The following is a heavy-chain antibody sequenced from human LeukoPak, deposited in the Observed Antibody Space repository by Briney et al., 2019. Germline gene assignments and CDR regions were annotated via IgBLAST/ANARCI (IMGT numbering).Heavy chain of an antibody. D-gene: IGHD1-1*01. J-gene: IGHJ4*02. CDR3: VKQGTGASFDY. CDR1: GYSFTTYW. V-gene: IGHV5-51*01. Sequence: GESLKISCTASGYSFTTYWIGWVRQMPGEGLEWMGIIYPGDSDTRYSPSFQGQVTISADKSISTAYLQWSSLKASDTAMYYCVKQGTGASFDYWGQGTLVTVSS. CDR2: IYPGDSDT.